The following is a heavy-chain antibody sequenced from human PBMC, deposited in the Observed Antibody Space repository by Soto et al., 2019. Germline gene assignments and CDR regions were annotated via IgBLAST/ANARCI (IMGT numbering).Heavy chain of an antibody. Sequence: QVQLQESGPGLVKPSETLSLTCTVSGGSINNYYWSWIRQPPGKGLEWIGYIYYSGSTNYNPSLTIRVTIPVDTSKNQFSLTLSSVTAADTAVYYGARRYGGNFDYWGQGTLVTVSS. CDR2: IYYSGST. J-gene: IGHJ4*02. V-gene: IGHV4-59*01. CDR1: GGSINNYY. D-gene: IGHD1-26*01. CDR3: ARRYGGNFDY.